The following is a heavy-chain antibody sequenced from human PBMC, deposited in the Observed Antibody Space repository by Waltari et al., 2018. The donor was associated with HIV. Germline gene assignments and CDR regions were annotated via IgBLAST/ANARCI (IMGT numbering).Heavy chain of an antibody. J-gene: IGHJ4*02. CDR1: GGSFSGYY. D-gene: IGHD6-13*01. V-gene: IGHV4-34*01. CDR3: ASSSSWTRGFDY. Sequence: QVQLQQWGAGLLKPSETLSLTCAVYGGSFSGYYWCWIRQPPGKGLEWIGEINHSVSTNYNPSLKSRVTISVDTSKNQFSLKLSSVTAADTAVYYCASSSSWTRGFDYWGQGTLVTVSS. CDR2: INHSVST.